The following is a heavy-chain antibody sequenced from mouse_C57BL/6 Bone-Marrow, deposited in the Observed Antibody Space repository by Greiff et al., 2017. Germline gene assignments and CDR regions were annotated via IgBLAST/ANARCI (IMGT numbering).Heavy chain of an antibody. V-gene: IGHV8-8*01. CDR1: GFSLSTFGMG. CDR2: IWWDDDK. CDR3: ARGTYYYDSSRVNY. D-gene: IGHD1-1*01. Sequence: VTLKVSGPGILQPSQTLSLTCSFSGFSLSTFGMGVGWIRQPSGKGLEWLAHIWWDDDKYYKPALKSRLTIPKDTSKNQVFLKIANVDTADTATYYCARGTYYYDSSRVNYWGQGTTLTVSS. J-gene: IGHJ2*01.